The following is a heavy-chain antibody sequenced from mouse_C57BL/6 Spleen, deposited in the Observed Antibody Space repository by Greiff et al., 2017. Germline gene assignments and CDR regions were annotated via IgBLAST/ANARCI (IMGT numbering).Heavy chain of an antibody. CDR1: GYTFTDYE. V-gene: IGHV1-15*01. CDR3: TRSSSGTGYFDY. D-gene: IGHD3-2*02. J-gene: IGHJ2*01. CDR2: IDPETGGT. Sequence: VQLQQSGAELVRPGASVTLSCKASGYTFTDYEMHWVKQTPVHGLEWIGAIDPETGGTAYNQKFKGKAILTADKSSSTAYMELRSLTSEDSAVYYCTRSSSGTGYFDYWGKGTTLTVSS.